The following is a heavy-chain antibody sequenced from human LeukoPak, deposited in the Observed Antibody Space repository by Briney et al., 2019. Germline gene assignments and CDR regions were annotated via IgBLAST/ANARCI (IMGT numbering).Heavy chain of an antibody. CDR3: ARDLDGSGTSSF. CDR1: GGSISSSNW. J-gene: IGHJ4*02. V-gene: IGHV4-4*02. CDR2: IYHSGTT. Sequence: PSGTLSLTCAVSGGSISSSNWWSWVRQPPGKGLEWIGEIYHSGTTNYNPSLKSRVTILVDKSKNQFSLKLSSVTAADTAVYYCARDLDGSGTSSFWGQGTLVTVSS. D-gene: IGHD3-10*01.